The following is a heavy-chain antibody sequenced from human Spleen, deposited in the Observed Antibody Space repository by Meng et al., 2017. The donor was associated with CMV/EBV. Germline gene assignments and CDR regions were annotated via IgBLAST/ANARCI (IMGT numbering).Heavy chain of an antibody. CDR2: IYYSGST. CDR1: GDSISTYY. J-gene: IGHJ6*02. CDR3: ARAGVDYYGSGSERRPWPSGMDV. V-gene: IGHV4-59*01. D-gene: IGHD3-10*01. Sequence: SETLSLTCTVSGDSISTYYWSWIRQPPGKGLEWIGYIYYSGSTNYNPSLKSRVTVSLDTSKNQFSLKLDSVTAADTAVYYCARAGVDYYGSGSERRPWPSGMDVWGQGTTVTVSS.